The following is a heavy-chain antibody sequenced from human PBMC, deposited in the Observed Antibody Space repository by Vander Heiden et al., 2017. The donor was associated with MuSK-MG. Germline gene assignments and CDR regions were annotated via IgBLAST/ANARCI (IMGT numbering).Heavy chain of an antibody. J-gene: IGHJ6*03. CDR1: GYTFTGYY. V-gene: IGHV1-2*02. D-gene: IGHD3-16*01. Sequence: QVQLVQSGAEVKKPGASVKVSCKASGYTFTGYYLHWVRQAPGQGLGWMGWINPNSGGTNYAQKFQGRVTMNRDTSISTAYMELSRLRSDDTAVYYCARDIGDPHYYYYYMDVWGKGTTVTVSS. CDR2: INPNSGGT. CDR3: ARDIGDPHYYYYYMDV.